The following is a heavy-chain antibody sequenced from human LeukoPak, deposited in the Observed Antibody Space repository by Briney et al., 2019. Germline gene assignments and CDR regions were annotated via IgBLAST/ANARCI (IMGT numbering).Heavy chain of an antibody. V-gene: IGHV3-23*01. D-gene: IGHD3-9*01. Sequence: GGSLRLSCAASGFTFSSYAMSWVRQAPGKGLEWVSTISGSGGSTYYADSVKGRFTISRDTSKNTLCLQMNSLRAEDTAIYYCAKDRHFDILTGYYNMGDFWGQGTLVTVSS. J-gene: IGHJ4*02. CDR3: AKDRHFDILTGYYNMGDF. CDR1: GFTFSSYA. CDR2: ISGSGGST.